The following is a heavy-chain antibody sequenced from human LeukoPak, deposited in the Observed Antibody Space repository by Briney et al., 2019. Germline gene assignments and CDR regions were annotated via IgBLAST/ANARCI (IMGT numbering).Heavy chain of an antibody. J-gene: IGHJ4*02. V-gene: IGHV4-34*01. CDR3: ASSSSSWYGPDY. CDR1: GGSFSGYY. D-gene: IGHD6-13*01. Sequence: SETLSLTCAVYGGSFSGYYWSWIRQPPGKGLEWIGEINHSGSTNYNPSLKSRVTISVDTSKNQFSLKLSSVTAADTAVYYCASSSSSWYGPDYWGQGTLVTVSS. CDR2: INHSGST.